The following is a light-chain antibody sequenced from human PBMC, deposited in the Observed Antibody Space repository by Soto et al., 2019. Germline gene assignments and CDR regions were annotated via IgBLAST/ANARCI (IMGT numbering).Light chain of an antibody. J-gene: IGKJ2*01. CDR3: QQYDSLPYT. Sequence: DLQMTQSPSSLSASVGGRVTITCQASQDIRKDLNWYQQKPGKPPKLLIYDTSNLETGVPSTFTGSGSGRDFTLTISSIQPEDVATYYCQQYDSLPYTFGQGTKLEIK. V-gene: IGKV1-33*01. CDR2: DTS. CDR1: QDIRKD.